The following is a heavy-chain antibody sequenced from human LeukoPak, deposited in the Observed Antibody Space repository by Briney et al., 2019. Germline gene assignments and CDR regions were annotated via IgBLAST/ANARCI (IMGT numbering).Heavy chain of an antibody. CDR1: GGSFSDYY. CDR3: ARPHLGADNYWYFDL. CDR2: INHRGRN. V-gene: IGHV4-34*01. J-gene: IGHJ2*01. D-gene: IGHD1-26*01. Sequence: SETLSLTCAVYGGSFSDYYWTWLCQPPGRGLEWIGEINHRGRNNYSPSLTSRLTISVDTSKNQFSLKLSSVTAADTAVYYCARPHLGADNYWYFDLWGRGTLVTVSS.